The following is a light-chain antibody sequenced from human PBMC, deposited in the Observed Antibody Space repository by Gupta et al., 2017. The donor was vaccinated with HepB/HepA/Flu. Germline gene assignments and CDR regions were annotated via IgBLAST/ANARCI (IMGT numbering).Light chain of an antibody. V-gene: IGLV3-21*04. J-gene: IGLJ3*02. CDR1: NIGSTS. Sequence: SYVLTQPPSVSVAPGKTARITCGGNNIGSTSVHWYQQKPGQAPVLVIYYDSDRPSGIPERFSGSNSGNTATLTISRVEAGDEADYYCQVWDSSSDPPVFGGGTKLTVL. CDR2: YDS. CDR3: QVWDSSSDPPV.